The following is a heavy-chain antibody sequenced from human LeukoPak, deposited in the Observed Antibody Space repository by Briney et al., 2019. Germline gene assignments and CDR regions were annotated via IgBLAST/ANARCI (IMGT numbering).Heavy chain of an antibody. CDR3: ARGRGLTIFGVVSWFDP. V-gene: IGHV3-7*01. CDR2: IKRDGSEK. J-gene: IGHJ5*02. D-gene: IGHD3-3*01. Sequence: GGSLRLSCAASGFTFRSYWMSWVRQAPGKGLEWVANIKRDGSEKYYVDSVKGRFTISRDNAKNSLYLQMNSLRAEDTAVYYCARGRGLTIFGVVSWFDPWGQGTLVTVSS. CDR1: GFTFRSYW.